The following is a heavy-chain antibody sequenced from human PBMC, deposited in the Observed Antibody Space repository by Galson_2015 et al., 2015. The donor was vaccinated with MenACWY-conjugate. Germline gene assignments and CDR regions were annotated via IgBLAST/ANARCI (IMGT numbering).Heavy chain of an antibody. J-gene: IGHJ4*02. D-gene: IGHD6-19*01. CDR1: GGSISSSSYS. CDR2: IYYSGST. Sequence: SLTCTVSGGSISSSSYSWGWIRQPPGKGLEWIGSIYYSGSTYYNPSLKSRVTISVDTSKNQFSLKLSSVTAADTAVYYCARDGGWYGNYWGQGTLVTVSS. V-gene: IGHV4-39*07. CDR3: ARDGGWYGNY.